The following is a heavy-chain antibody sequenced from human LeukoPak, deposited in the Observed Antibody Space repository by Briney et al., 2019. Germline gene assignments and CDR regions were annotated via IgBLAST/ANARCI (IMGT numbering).Heavy chain of an antibody. J-gene: IGHJ5*02. CDR1: GFTFSSYA. D-gene: IGHD1-26*01. CDR2: ISGSGGST. Sequence: QAGGSLRLSCAASGFTFSSYAMSWVRQAPGKGLEWVSGISGSGGSTYYADSVKGRFTISRDNSKNTLYLQMNSLRAEDTAVYYCARDRVVGATYWFDPWGQGTLVTVSS. CDR3: ARDRVVGATYWFDP. V-gene: IGHV3-23*01.